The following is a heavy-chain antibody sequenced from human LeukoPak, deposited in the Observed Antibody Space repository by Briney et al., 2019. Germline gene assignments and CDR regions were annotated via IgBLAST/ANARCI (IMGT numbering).Heavy chain of an antibody. J-gene: IGHJ4*02. CDR2: IYHSGST. Sequence: SETLSLTCAVSGYSISSGYYWGWIRQPPGKGLEWIGSIYHSGSTYYNPSLKSRVTISVDTSKNQFSPKLSSVTAADTAVYCCARVVPAATEDYYFDYWGQGTLVTVSS. CDR1: GYSISSGYY. D-gene: IGHD2-2*01. CDR3: ARVVPAATEDYYFDY. V-gene: IGHV4-38-2*01.